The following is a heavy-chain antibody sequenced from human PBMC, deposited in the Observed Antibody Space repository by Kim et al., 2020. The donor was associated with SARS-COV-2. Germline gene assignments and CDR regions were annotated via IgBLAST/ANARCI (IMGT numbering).Heavy chain of an antibody. CDR1: GFTFSSYA. Sequence: GGSLRLSCAASGFTFSSYAMHWVRQAPGKGLEWVAVISYDGSNKYYADSVKGRFTISRDNSKNTLYLQMNSLRAEDTAVYYCARGAPGYGDIYDFWSGYHVGGGLDIWGQGTMVTVSS. J-gene: IGHJ3*02. CDR3: ARGAPGYGDIYDFWSGYHVGGGLDI. D-gene: IGHD3-3*01. V-gene: IGHV3-30-3*01. CDR2: ISYDGSNK.